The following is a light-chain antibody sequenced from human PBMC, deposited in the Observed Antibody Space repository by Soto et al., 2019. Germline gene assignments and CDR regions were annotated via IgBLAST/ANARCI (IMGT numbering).Light chain of an antibody. CDR2: GTS. Sequence: DIVRTQSHATLSVSPGERATLSCRASQSVSTNLAWYQQKPGQSPRLLIYGTSTRATDIPARFSGSGSGTEFTLTISSLQSEDSAVYYCHQYNFWPTFGQGTKV. J-gene: IGKJ1*01. V-gene: IGKV3-15*01. CDR1: QSVSTN. CDR3: HQYNFWPT.